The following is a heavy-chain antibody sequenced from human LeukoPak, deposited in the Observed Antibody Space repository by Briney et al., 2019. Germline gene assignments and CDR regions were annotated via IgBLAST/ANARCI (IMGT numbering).Heavy chain of an antibody. J-gene: IGHJ4*02. Sequence: SETLSLTCTVSGGSISSYYWSWIRQTPGKVLEWIGYIYYSGSTNYNPSLKSRVTISVDTSKNQFSLKLSSVTAADTAVYYCAADSSSSGEVDYWGQGTLVTVSS. CDR1: GGSISSYY. CDR3: AADSSSSGEVDY. CDR2: IYYSGST. V-gene: IGHV4-59*01. D-gene: IGHD6-6*01.